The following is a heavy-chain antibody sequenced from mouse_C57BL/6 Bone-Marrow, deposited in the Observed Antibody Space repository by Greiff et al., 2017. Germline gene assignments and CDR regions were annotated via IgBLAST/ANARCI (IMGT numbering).Heavy chain of an antibody. J-gene: IGHJ3*01. CDR2: IYPRSGNT. Sequence: VKLQESGAELARPGASVKLSCKASGYTFTSYGISWVKQRTGQGLEWIGEIYPRSGNTYYNGKFKGKATLIADKSSSTAYIELRSLTSGDSAVYFCARNFRFAYWGQGTMVTVSA. V-gene: IGHV1-81*01. CDR3: ARNFRFAY. CDR1: GYTFTSYG.